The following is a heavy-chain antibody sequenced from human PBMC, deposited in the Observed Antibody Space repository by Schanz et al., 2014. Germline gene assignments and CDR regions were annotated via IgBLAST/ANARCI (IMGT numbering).Heavy chain of an antibody. CDR2: ISSSGGHI. J-gene: IGHJ4*02. D-gene: IGHD3-9*01. V-gene: IGHV3-21*06. CDR1: GFTFSDYA. Sequence: VQLVESGGGVVQPGRSLRLSCAASGFTFSDYALHWVRQAPGKGLEWVSSISSSGGHIYYADSVKGRFTISRDNAKNLVYLQMNSLRAEDTAVYYCARVRYDILTDYYTEYYFDSWGQGTLVAVSS. CDR3: ARVRYDILTDYYTEYYFDS.